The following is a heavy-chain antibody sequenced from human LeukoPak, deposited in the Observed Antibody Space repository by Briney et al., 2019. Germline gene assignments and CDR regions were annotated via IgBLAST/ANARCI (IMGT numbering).Heavy chain of an antibody. CDR1: GGSISSYY. J-gene: IGHJ4*02. CDR2: ISDIGSI. V-gene: IGHV4-59*08. CDR3: ARQTSGYCTNGVCPTLDY. D-gene: IGHD2-8*01. Sequence: SETLSLTCTVSGGSISSYYWSWIRQPPGKGLEWIAYISDIGSINYNPSLKSRVTISLDTSKNQFSLKLSSVTAADTAVYYCARQTSGYCTNGVCPTLDYWGQGTLVTVSS.